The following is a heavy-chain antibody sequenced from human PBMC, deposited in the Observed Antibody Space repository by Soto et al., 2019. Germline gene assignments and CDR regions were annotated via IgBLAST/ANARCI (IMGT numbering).Heavy chain of an antibody. CDR1: GFTFRTYA. CDR3: ASEGYNYFDY. J-gene: IGHJ4*02. Sequence: EVQMVESGGGLVQPGGSLRLSCAASGFTFRTYAMHWVRQAPGEGLNWVAYISSSSRTRFYADSVKGRFTISRDNAKNSLYLQMNSLRCEDTAVYDCASEGYNYFDYWGRGTLVTVSS. CDR2: ISSSSRTR. D-gene: IGHD5-12*01. V-gene: IGHV3-48*03.